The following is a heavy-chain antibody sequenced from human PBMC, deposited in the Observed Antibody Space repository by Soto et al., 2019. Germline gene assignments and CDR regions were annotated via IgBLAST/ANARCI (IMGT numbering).Heavy chain of an antibody. Sequence: EVQLVESGGGLVQPGGSLKLSCAASGFTFSGSAMHWVRQASGKGLEWVGRIRSKANSYATAYAASVKGRFTISRDDSKNTAYLQMNSLKTEDTAVYYCTSAASDNYYDRVVDNWGQGTLVTVSS. CDR2: IRSKANSYAT. V-gene: IGHV3-73*02. CDR1: GFTFSGSA. D-gene: IGHD3-22*01. CDR3: TSAASDNYYDRVVDN. J-gene: IGHJ4*02.